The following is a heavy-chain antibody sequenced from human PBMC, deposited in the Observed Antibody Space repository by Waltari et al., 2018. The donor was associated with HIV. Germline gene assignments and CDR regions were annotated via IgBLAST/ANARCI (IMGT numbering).Heavy chain of an antibody. D-gene: IGHD6-13*01. V-gene: IGHV3-21*01. J-gene: IGHJ4*02. CDR2: ISSSSRFI. CDR3: ARDRGSSWLFDY. Sequence: EVQLVESGGGLVKPGGSLRLSCAASGFPFRTYSLNWVRQAPGKGLEWVSIISSSSRFIYYADSVKGRFTISRDNAKNSLFLQMNSLRAEDTAVYYCARDRGSSWLFDYWGQGTLVTVSS. CDR1: GFPFRTYS.